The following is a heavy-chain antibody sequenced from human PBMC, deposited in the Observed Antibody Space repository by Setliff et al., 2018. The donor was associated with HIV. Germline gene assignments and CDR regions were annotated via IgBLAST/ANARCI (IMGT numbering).Heavy chain of an antibody. V-gene: IGHV3-30*02. CDR1: GFTFSSYW. D-gene: IGHD4-17*01. CDR3: ASPPSGDYGPWDY. J-gene: IGHJ4*02. Sequence: GGSLRLSCAASGFTFSSYWMSWIRQAPGTGLEWVAFIRSAASTKSYADSVKDRFTISRDNSKDTLYLQMNSLRPEDTAVYYWASPPSGDYGPWDYWGRGTLVTVSS. CDR2: IRSAASTK.